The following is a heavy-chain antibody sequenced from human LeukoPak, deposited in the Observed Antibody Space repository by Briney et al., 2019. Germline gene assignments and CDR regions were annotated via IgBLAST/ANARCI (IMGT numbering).Heavy chain of an antibody. CDR1: GFTVSSNS. J-gene: IGHJ4*02. CDR3: ARRAGAYTHPYDY. D-gene: IGHD3-16*01. Sequence: PGGSLRLSCTVSGFTVSSNSMSWVRQAPGKGLEWVSFICAGSTHYSDSVKGRFTISIDNSKNTLYLQMNSLRAEDTAVYYCARRAGAYTHPYDYWGQGTLVTVSS. V-gene: IGHV3-53*01. CDR2: ICAGST.